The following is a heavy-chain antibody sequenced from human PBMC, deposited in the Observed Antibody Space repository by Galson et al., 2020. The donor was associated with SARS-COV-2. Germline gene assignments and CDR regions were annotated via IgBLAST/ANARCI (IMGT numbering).Heavy chain of an antibody. V-gene: IGHV3-21*01. Sequence: GESLKISCAASGFTFSSYSMNWVRQAPGKGLEWVSSISSSSSYIYYADSVKGRFTISRDNAKNSLYLQMNSLRAEDTAVYYCARDSRYYYDVYPLDYWGQGTLVTVSS. CDR2: ISSSSSYI. CDR1: GFTFSSYS. CDR3: ARDSRYYYDVYPLDY. D-gene: IGHD3-22*01. J-gene: IGHJ4*02.